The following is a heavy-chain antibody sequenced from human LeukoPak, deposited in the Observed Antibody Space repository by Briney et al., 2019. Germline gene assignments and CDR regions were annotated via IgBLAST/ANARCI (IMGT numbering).Heavy chain of an antibody. J-gene: IGHJ4*02. D-gene: IGHD3-10*01. V-gene: IGHV1-18*01. CDR3: ARGLGKWASTTLGED. CDR2: ISAYNGNT. CDR1: GYTFTNYG. Sequence: GASVKVSYKASGYTFTNYGISWVRQAPGQGREWMGWISAYNGNTNYAQKLQGRVTMTTDTSTSTAYMELRSLRSDDTAVYYCARGLGKWASTTLGEDWGQGTLVTVSS.